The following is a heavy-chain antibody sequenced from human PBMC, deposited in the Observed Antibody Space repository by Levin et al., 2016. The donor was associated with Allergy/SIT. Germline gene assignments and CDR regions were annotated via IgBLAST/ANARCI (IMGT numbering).Heavy chain of an antibody. CDR1: GGSISSSSYY. V-gene: IGHV4-39*01. J-gene: IGHJ4*02. Sequence: SETLSLTCTVSGGSISSSSYYWGWIRQPPGKGLEWIGSIYYSGSTYYNPSLKSRVTISVDTSKNQFSLKLSSVTAADTAVYYCARTFLRYFDWLGGHYFDYWGQGTLVTVSS. CDR3: ARTFLRYFDWLGGHYFDY. D-gene: IGHD3-9*01. CDR2: IYYSGST.